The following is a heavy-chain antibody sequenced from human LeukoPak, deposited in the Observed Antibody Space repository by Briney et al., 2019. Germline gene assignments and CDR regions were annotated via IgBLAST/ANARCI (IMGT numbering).Heavy chain of an antibody. J-gene: IGHJ4*02. CDR2: IWYDGSNK. Sequence: GGSLRLSCAASGFTFSSYGMHWVRQAPGKGLEWVALIWYDGSNKYYADSVKGRFTISRDNSKNTLYLQMNSLRAEDTAVYYCAKDLPHDFWSGYYTFDYWGQGTLVTVSS. CDR1: GFTFSSYG. D-gene: IGHD3-3*01. CDR3: AKDLPHDFWSGYYTFDY. V-gene: IGHV3-33*06.